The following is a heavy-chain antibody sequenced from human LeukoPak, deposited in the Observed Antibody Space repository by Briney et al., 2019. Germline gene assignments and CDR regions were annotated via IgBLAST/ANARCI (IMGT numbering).Heavy chain of an antibody. D-gene: IGHD6-13*01. CDR2: INHSGST. Sequence: PSETLSLTCAVYGGSFSGYYWSWIRQPPGKGLEWIGEINHSGSTNYNPSLKSRVTISVDTSKNQFSLKLSSVTAADTAAYYCASGGGQQLVLGNWFDPWGQGTLVTVSS. V-gene: IGHV4-34*01. J-gene: IGHJ5*02. CDR1: GGSFSGYY. CDR3: ASGGGQQLVLGNWFDP.